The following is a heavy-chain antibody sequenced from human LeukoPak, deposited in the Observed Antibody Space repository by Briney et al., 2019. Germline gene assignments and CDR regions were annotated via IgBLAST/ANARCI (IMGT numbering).Heavy chain of an antibody. D-gene: IGHD3-22*01. Sequence: SETLSLTCTVSGGSISPYYWSWIRQPPGKGLEWIGYIYYSGSTNYNPSLKSRVTISVDTSKNQFSLKLSSVTAADTAVYYCARWRNYDSSGYYPLSTNYYGMDVWGQGTTVTVSS. J-gene: IGHJ6*02. CDR1: GGSISPYY. CDR3: ARWRNYDSSGYYPLSTNYYGMDV. CDR2: IYYSGST. V-gene: IGHV4-59*01.